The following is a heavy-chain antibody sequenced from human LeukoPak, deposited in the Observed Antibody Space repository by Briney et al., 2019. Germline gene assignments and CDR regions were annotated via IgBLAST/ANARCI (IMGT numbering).Heavy chain of an antibody. CDR3: AREIVSPHHIDVSYYFDY. Sequence: SETLSLTCTVSGGSISSYYWSWIRQPPGKGLEWIGYIYYSGSTNYNPSLKSRVTMSVDTSKNQFSLKLSSVTAADTAVYYCAREIVSPHHIDVSYYFDYWGQGTLVTVSS. CDR1: GGSISSYY. CDR2: IYYSGST. V-gene: IGHV4-59*12. J-gene: IGHJ4*02. D-gene: IGHD2-21*01.